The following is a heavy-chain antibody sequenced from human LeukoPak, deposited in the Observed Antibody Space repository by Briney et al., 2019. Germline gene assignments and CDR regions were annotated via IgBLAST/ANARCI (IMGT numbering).Heavy chain of an antibody. V-gene: IGHV3-48*04. D-gene: IGHD5-24*01. CDR3: ARTIEMATISYFDY. CDR2: ISSSSSTI. J-gene: IGHJ4*02. Sequence: GGSLRLSCASSGFTFSSYSMNWVRQAPGKGLEWVSYISSSSSTIYYADSVKGRFTISRDNAKNSLYLQMNSLRAGDTAVYYCARTIEMATISYFDYWGQGTLVTVSS. CDR1: GFTFSSYS.